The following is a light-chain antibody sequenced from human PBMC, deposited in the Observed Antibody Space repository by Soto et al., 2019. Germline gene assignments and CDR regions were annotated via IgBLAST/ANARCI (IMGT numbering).Light chain of an antibody. Sequence: DIQMTQSPSSLSASIRDRVTITCQASQDISNYLNWYQQKPGKAPKLLIHDASILQTGVPSRFSGNGSGTDFTLTISSLQPEDIATYYCQQYDNLPYTFGQGAKVEIK. CDR1: QDISNY. CDR2: DAS. V-gene: IGKV1-33*01. J-gene: IGKJ2*01. CDR3: QQYDNLPYT.